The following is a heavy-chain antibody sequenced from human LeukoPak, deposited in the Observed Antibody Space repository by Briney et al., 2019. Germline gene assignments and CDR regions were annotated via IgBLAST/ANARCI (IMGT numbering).Heavy chain of an antibody. CDR2: IIPIFGTA. V-gene: IGHV1-69*01. Sequence: GSSVKVSCKDSGGTLTSYGIRWVRQANGKGFDWMGGIIPIFGTANYAQKFQGRVTITADESTSTVYMELSSLRSEDTAVYYCARAKVEIEGDYWGQGTLVTVSS. J-gene: IGHJ4*02. CDR1: GGTLTSYG. CDR3: ARAKVEIEGDY. D-gene: IGHD3-22*01.